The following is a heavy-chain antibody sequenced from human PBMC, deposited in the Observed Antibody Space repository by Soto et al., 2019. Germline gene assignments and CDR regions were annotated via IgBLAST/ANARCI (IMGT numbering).Heavy chain of an antibody. D-gene: IGHD3-10*01. Sequence: QVHLVESGGGVVQPGRSLRLSCAASGFTFSSYAVHWVRQAPGKGLEWVAVISYDGSNKYYPDSVKGRFTISRDNSKNTLYLQMNSLRPEDTAVYYCARGENAYYYDSGNAFDYWGQGTLVTVSS. V-gene: IGHV3-30-3*01. CDR1: GFTFSSYA. J-gene: IGHJ4*02. CDR3: ARGENAYYYDSGNAFDY. CDR2: ISYDGSNK.